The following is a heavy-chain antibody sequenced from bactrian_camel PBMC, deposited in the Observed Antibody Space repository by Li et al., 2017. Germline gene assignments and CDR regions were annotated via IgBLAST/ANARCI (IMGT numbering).Heavy chain of an antibody. CDR2: VAFDGSQT. CDR3: AAGTRIIVGDYCDGITA. V-gene: IGHV3S6*01. CDR1: ESTFSRFS. J-gene: IGHJ6*01. Sequence: HVQLVESGGGSVQNGGSLRLSCTSSESTFSRFSMGWFRQAPGREREGVAAVAFDGSQTFYADSVKGRFTISQDNAKNIIYLQMSSLTPDDTAMYYCAAGTRIIVGDYCDGITAWGQGTQVTVS. D-gene: IGHD3*01.